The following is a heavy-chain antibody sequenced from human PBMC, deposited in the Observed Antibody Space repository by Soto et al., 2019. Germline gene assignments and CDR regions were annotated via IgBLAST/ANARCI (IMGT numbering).Heavy chain of an antibody. CDR2: IHYSGST. J-gene: IGHJ5*02. D-gene: IGHD6-6*01. Sequence: SETLSLTCTVSGDSISSYYWGWIRQPPGKGLEWIGYIHYSGSTNYNPSLKSRVTISVDTPKNQFSLKVNSMTAADTAVYYCARGGIAARKGRWFDPWGQGTMVTVYS. CDR3: ARGGIAARKGRWFDP. CDR1: GDSISSYY. V-gene: IGHV4-59*01.